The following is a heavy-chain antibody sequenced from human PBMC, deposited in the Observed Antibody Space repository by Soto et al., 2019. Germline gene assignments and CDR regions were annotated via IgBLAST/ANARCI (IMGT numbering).Heavy chain of an antibody. CDR2: IYYSGST. CDR3: ARETYYDFWSGNNWFAP. D-gene: IGHD3-3*01. J-gene: IGHJ5*02. CDR1: GGSISSYY. V-gene: IGHV4-59*01. Sequence: SETLSLTCTVSGGSISSYYWSWIRQPPGKGLEWIGYIYYSGSTNYNPSLKGRVTISVDTSKNQFSLKLSSVTAADTAVYYCARETYYDFWSGNNWFAPWGQGTLVTVSS.